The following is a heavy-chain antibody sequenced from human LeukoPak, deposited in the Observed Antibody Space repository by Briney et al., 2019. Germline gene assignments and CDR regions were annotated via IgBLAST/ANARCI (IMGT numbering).Heavy chain of an antibody. V-gene: IGHV1-2*02. J-gene: IGHJ4*02. Sequence: ASVKVSCKASRYTFTGYYMHWVRQAPGQGLEWMGWINPNSGGTNYAQKFQGRVTMTRDTSISTAYMELSRLRSDDTAVYYCARDVGAAAAGNYVDYWGQGTLVTVSS. CDR1: RYTFTGYY. CDR2: INPNSGGT. D-gene: IGHD6-13*01. CDR3: ARDVGAAAAGNYVDY.